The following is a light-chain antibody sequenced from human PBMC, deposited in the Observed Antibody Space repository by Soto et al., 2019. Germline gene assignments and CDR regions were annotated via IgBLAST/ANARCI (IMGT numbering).Light chain of an antibody. CDR2: GTS. CDR1: QSLSGN. Sequence: EIVMTQYPDTLSVSQGERATLSCRASQSLSGNLAWYQQKPGQAPRLLIYGTSTRATGIPARFSGSGSGTEFTLTISSLQSEDFGVYYCQQHNKWPWKFGQGTKVDIK. J-gene: IGKJ1*01. V-gene: IGKV3-15*01. CDR3: QQHNKWPWK.